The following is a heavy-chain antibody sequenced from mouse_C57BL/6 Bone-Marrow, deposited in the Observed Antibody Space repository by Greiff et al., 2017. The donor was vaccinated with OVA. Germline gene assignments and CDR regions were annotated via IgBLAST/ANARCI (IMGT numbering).Heavy chain of an antibody. J-gene: IGHJ1*03. CDR2: IRNKANNHAT. CDR1: GFTFSDAW. Sequence: EVKVEESGGGLVQPGGSMKLSCAASGFTFSDAWMDWVRQSPEQGLEWVAEIRNKANNHATYYAESVKGRFTISRDDSKSSVYLQMNSLRAEDTGIYYCTGYSNYVWYFDVWGTGTTVTVSS. D-gene: IGHD2-5*01. CDR3: TGYSNYVWYFDV. V-gene: IGHV6-6*01.